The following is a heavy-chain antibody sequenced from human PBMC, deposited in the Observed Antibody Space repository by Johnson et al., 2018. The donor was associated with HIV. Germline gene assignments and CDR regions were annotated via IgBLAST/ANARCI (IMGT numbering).Heavy chain of an antibody. D-gene: IGHD6-6*01. J-gene: IGHJ3*02. CDR1: GFTVSSNY. CDR3: ARYGSSSVGGHDAFDI. Sequence: VQLVESGGGLVQPGGSLRLSCAASGFTVSSNYMSWVRQAPGKGLEWVSYISSTASTIYYADSVKGRFTISRENAKNSLFLQMNSLRAEDTVVYYCARYGSSSVGGHDAFDIWGQGTGGTVA. V-gene: IGHV3-48*01. CDR2: ISSTASTI.